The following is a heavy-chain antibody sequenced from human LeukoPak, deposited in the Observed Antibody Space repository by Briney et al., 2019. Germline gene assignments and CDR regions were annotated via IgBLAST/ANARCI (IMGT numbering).Heavy chain of an antibody. J-gene: IGHJ3*02. V-gene: IGHV4-4*07. CDR1: GGSISSDY. CDR3: ARVGALSIAAAVGLDI. Sequence: SETLSLTCTASGGSISSDYWSWIRQPAGKGLEWIGRIYTSGSTNYNPSLKSRVTMSRDTSKNQFSLKLSSVTAADTAVYYCARVGALSIAAAVGLDIWGQGTMVTVSS. D-gene: IGHD6-13*01. CDR2: IYTSGST.